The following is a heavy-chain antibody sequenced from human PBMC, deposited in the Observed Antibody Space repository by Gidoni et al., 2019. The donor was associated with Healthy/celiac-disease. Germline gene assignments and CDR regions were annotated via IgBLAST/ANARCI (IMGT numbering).Heavy chain of an antibody. D-gene: IGHD2-15*01. CDR1: DSSISSYY. Sequence: QLHASGPGLVNPSDTLSLTCTVCDSSISSYYWSWTRQPPGKGMEWIGYIYYSGSTNYNPSLKSRVTISVDTSKNQFSLKLSSVTAADTAVYYCARAHTDIVAEGWFDPWGQGTLVTVSS. J-gene: IGHJ5*02. CDR2: IYYSGST. CDR3: ARAHTDIVAEGWFDP. V-gene: IGHV4-59*07.